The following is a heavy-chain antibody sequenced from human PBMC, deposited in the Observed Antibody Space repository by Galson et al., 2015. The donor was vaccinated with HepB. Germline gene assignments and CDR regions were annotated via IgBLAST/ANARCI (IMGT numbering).Heavy chain of an antibody. CDR1: GYTFTGYS. J-gene: IGHJ4*02. CDR2: INPGNGAT. Sequence: SVKVSCKASGYTFTGYSMHWVRQAPGQGLEWMGWINPGNGATNYAQKFQGWVTMTRDASISTAYMELSRLKSNDTAVYYCARHSFGSGSSMGIDYWGQGTLVTVSS. CDR3: ARHSFGSGSSMGIDY. V-gene: IGHV1-2*04. D-gene: IGHD3-10*01.